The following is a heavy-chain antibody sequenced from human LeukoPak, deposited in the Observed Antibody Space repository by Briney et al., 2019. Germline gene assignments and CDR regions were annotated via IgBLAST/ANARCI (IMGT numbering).Heavy chain of an antibody. CDR1: GYTFTSYY. CDR3: AREAYGMDV. V-gene: IGHV1-46*01. Sequence: ASVKVSCKASGYTFTSYYMHWVRQAPGQGLEWMGIIDPSGGSTSYAQKLQGRVTMTTDTSTSTAYMELRSLRSDDTAVYYCAREAYGMDVWGQGTTVTVSS. J-gene: IGHJ6*02. CDR2: IDPSGGST.